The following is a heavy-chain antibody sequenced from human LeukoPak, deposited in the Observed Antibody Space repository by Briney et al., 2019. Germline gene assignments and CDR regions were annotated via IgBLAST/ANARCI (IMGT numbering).Heavy chain of an antibody. J-gene: IGHJ4*02. CDR3: ATYSEYYDILTGYLNLFDY. V-gene: IGHV3-66*02. CDR1: GSTVSSNY. D-gene: IGHD3-9*01. Sequence: PGRSLRLSCAAPGSTVSSNYMSCVRQSPRKGLESFSVIYSGGSTYYADSVKGRFTISRDNSKNTLYLQMNSLRAEDTAVYYCATYSEYYDILTGYLNLFDYWGQGTLVTVSS. CDR2: IYSGGST.